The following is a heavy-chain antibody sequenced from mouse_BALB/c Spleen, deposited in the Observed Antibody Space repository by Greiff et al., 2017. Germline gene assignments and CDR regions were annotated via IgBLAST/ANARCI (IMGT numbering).Heavy chain of an antibody. D-gene: IGHD1-1*01. J-gene: IGHJ4*01. CDR3: AREDYGSSYYAMDY. V-gene: IGHV7-3*02. Sequence: EVMLVESGGGLVQPGGSLRLSCATSGFTFTDYYMSWVRQPPGKALEWLGFIRNKANGYTTEYSASVKGRFTISRDNSQSILYLQMNTLRAEDSATYYCAREDYGSSYYAMDYWGQGTSVTVSS. CDR1: GFTFTDYY. CDR2: IRNKANGYTT.